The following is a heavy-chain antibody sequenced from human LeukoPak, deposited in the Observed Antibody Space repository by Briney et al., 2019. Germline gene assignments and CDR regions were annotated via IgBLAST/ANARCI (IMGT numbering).Heavy chain of an antibody. CDR1: GGTFSSYA. J-gene: IGHJ4*02. Sequence: ASVKVSCKASGGTFSSYAISWVRQAPGQGLEWMGWISAYNGNTNYAQKLQGRVTMTTDTSTSTAYMELRSLRSDDTAVYYCAREVFGSIAVAGTVFDYWGQGTLVTVSS. V-gene: IGHV1-18*01. D-gene: IGHD6-19*01. CDR2: ISAYNGNT. CDR3: AREVFGSIAVAGTVFDY.